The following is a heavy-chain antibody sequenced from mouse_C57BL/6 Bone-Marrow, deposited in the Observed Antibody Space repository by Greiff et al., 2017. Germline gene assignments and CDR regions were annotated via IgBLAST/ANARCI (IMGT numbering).Heavy chain of an antibody. CDR1: GFSFNTYA. V-gene: IGHV10-1*01. CDR2: IRSKSNNYAT. CDR3: VSPGFAY. Sequence: EVKLEESGGGLVQPKGSLKLSCAASGFSFNTYAMNWVRQAPGKGLEWVGRIRSKSNNYATYYADSVKDRFTISRDDSESMLYLQMNNLKTEDTAMYYCVSPGFAYWGQGTLVTVSA. J-gene: IGHJ3*01.